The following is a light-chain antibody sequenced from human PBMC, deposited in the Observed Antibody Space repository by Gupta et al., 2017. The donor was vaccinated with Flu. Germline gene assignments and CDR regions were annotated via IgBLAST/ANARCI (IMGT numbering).Light chain of an antibody. CDR2: DVS. V-gene: IGLV2-8*01. J-gene: IGLJ2*01. CDR1: SSDVGGYSF. Sequence: QSALTQPPTASGSLGQSVTISCTGSSSDVGGYSFVSWYQQHAGKAPKLMIYDVSKRPSGVPVGFSGSRSGNTASLTVSGLQAEDEDDYYCSSYAGTNNLVFGGGTRLTVL. CDR3: SSYAGTNNLV.